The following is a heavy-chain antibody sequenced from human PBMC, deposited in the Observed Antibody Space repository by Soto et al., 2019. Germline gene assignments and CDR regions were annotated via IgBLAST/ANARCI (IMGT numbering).Heavy chain of an antibody. D-gene: IGHD6-13*01. CDR1: GFTFSSYS. V-gene: IGHV3-48*01. CDR2: ISSSSSTI. Sequence: EVQLVESGGGLVQPGGTLRLSCAASGFTFSSYSMNWVPQAPGQGLEWVSYISSSSSTIYYADSVKGPFTISRDNAKNSLYLQINSLRAEDTAVYYCARHPERIAQIGWFDPWGQGTLVTVSS. CDR3: ARHPERIAQIGWFDP. J-gene: IGHJ5*02.